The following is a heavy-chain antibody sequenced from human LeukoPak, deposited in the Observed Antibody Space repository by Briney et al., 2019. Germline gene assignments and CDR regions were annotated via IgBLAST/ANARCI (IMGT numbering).Heavy chain of an antibody. CDR2: ISYDGSNK. CDR1: GFTFSSYA. Sequence: GGSLRLSCAASGFTFSSYAMHWFRQAPGKGLEWVAVISYDGSNKYYADSVKGRFTISRDNSKNTLYLQMNSLRAEDTAVYYCARGAAAGTPYFDYWGQGTLVTVSS. J-gene: IGHJ4*02. V-gene: IGHV3-30-3*01. CDR3: ARGAAAGTPYFDY. D-gene: IGHD6-13*01.